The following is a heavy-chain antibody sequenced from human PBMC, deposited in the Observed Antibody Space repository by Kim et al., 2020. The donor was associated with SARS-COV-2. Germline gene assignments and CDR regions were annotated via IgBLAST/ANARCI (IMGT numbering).Heavy chain of an antibody. Sequence: GGSLRLSCSASGFTFSNYAMHWVRQAPGKGPEWVSVITNNGNSNYYADSVKGRFTISRDNSKNTLYLQMSSLRIDDTALYYCVKELGNRLRAGTRYVDV. V-gene: IGHV3-64D*09. D-gene: IGHD6-19*01. J-gene: IGHJ3*01. CDR2: ITNNGNSN. CDR3: VKELGNRLRAGTRYVDV. CDR1: GFTFSNYA.